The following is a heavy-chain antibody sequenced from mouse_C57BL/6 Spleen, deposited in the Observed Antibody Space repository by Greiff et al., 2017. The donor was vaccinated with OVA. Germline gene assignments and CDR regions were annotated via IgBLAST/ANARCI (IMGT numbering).Heavy chain of an antibody. CDR1: GFTFSNYW. V-gene: IGHV6-3*01. CDR3: TGGYGGGYFDV. D-gene: IGHD1-2*01. J-gene: IGHJ1*03. Sequence: EVQGVESGGGLVQPGGSMKLSCVASGFTFSNYWMNWVRQSPEKGLEWVAQIRLKSDNYATHYAESVKGRFTISRDDSKSSVYLQMNNLRAEDTGIYYCTGGYGGGYFDVWGTGTTVTVSS. CDR2: IRLKSDNYAT.